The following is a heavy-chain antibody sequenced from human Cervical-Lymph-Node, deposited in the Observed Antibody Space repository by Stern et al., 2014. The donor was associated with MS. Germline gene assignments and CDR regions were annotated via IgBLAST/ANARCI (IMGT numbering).Heavy chain of an antibody. CDR2: INPNGSVT. D-gene: IGHD3-16*01. CDR1: GYTFTNYY. Sequence: DRLVESGPEVKKPGASVMVSCKTSGYTFTNYYIHWVRQAPGQGLEWMGIINPNGSVTASAQKFQGRLTMTRDTSTTTVYMRLITLTSEDTAMYYCTRAVGGVGREWGQGTLVFVSS. CDR3: TRAVGGVGRE. J-gene: IGHJ4*02. V-gene: IGHV1-46*01.